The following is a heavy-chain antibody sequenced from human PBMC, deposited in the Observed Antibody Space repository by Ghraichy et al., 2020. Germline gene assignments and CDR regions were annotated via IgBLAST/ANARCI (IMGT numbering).Heavy chain of an antibody. CDR3: ARDMGDESSPPGDY. CDR1: GGSISSSNW. CDR2: IYHSGST. D-gene: IGHD3-16*01. V-gene: IGHV4-4*02. Sequence: SETLSLTCAVSGGSISSSNWWSWVRQPPGKGLEWIGEIYHSGSTNYNPSLKSRVTISVDKSKNQFSLKLSSVTAADTAVYYCARDMGDESSPPGDYWGQGTLVTVSS. J-gene: IGHJ4*02.